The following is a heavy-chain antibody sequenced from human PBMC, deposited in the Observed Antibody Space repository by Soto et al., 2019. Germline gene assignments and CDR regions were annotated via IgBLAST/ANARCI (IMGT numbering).Heavy chain of an antibody. CDR2: ISYDGSNK. Sequence: GGSLRLSCAASGFTFSSYGMHWVRQAPGKGLEWVAVISYDGSNKYYADSVKGRFTISRDNSKNTLYLQMNSLRAEDTAVYYCAKDGVGSLGELSLYRGDWFDPWGQGTLVTVSS. D-gene: IGHD3-16*02. CDR1: GFTFSSYG. V-gene: IGHV3-30*18. CDR3: AKDGVGSLGELSLYRGDWFDP. J-gene: IGHJ5*02.